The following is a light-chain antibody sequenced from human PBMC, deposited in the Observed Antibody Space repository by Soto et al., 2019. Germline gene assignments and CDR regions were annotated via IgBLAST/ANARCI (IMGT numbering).Light chain of an antibody. CDR2: DVS. V-gene: IGLV2-14*01. CDR3: SSYTASSTLL. Sequence: QSALTQPRSVSGSPGQSVTISCTGTSSDVGGYNHVSWYQQHPGKAPKLMIYDVSNRPSGVSNRFSGSKSGNTASLTISGLQADDEADYYCSSYTASSTLLFGTGTKVTVL. J-gene: IGLJ1*01. CDR1: SSDVGGYNH.